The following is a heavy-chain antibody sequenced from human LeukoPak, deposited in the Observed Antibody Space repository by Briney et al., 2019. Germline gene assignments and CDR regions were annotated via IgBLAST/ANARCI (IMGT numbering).Heavy chain of an antibody. V-gene: IGHV4-38-2*01. J-gene: IGHJ5*02. D-gene: IGHD3-16*01. Sequence: SETLSLTCAVSDYSISSGYYWGWIRQPPGKGVEWIGIIYHSGTTYYNPSLKSRVTISVDTSKNQFSLKLSSVTAADTAVYYCARRYGFRFDPWGQGTLVTVSS. CDR1: DYSISSGYY. CDR2: IYHSGTT. CDR3: ARRYGFRFDP.